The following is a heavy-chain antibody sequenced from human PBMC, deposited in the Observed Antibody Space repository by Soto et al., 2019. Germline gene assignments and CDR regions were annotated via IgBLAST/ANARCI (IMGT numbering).Heavy chain of an antibody. J-gene: IGHJ6*02. D-gene: IGHD6-19*01. V-gene: IGHV3-30*03. CDR1: GFTFSSYG. CDR3: ATGAVAGLTVFYYYYYGMDV. CDR2: ISYDGSNK. Sequence: QVQMVESGGGVVQPGRSLRLSCAASGFTFSSYGMHWVRQAPGKGLEWVAVISYDGSNKYYADSVKGRFTISRENSKKTLYLQMNRLRAEDTAVYYCATGAVAGLTVFYYYYYGMDVWGQGTTVTVSS.